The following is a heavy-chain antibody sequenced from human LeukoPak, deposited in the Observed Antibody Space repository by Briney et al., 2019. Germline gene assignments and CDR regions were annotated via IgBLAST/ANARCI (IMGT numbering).Heavy chain of an antibody. J-gene: IGHJ3*02. CDR2: ISGSGGST. V-gene: IGHV3-23*01. Sequence: PGGSLRLSCAASEFTFSSYGMSWVRQAPGKGLEWVSSISGSGGSTQYADSVQGRFAISRDNSKSTLYLQMNSLRAEDTAIYYCARINSGYDLGDAFDIWGPGTMVTVSS. CDR3: ARINSGYDLGDAFDI. CDR1: EFTFSSYG. D-gene: IGHD5-12*01.